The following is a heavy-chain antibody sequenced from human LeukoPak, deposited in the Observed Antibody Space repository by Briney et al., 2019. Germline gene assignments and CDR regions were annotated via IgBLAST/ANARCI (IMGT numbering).Heavy chain of an antibody. D-gene: IGHD6-13*01. CDR2: IWYDGSNK. CDR1: GFTFSSYG. Sequence: GGSLRLSCAASGFTFSSYGMHWVRQAPGKGLEWVAVIWYDGSNKYYADSVKGRFTISRDNSKNTLYLQMNSLRAEDTAVYYCAKSPYVAAASPFDYWGQGTLVTVSS. V-gene: IGHV3-33*06. CDR3: AKSPYVAAASPFDY. J-gene: IGHJ4*02.